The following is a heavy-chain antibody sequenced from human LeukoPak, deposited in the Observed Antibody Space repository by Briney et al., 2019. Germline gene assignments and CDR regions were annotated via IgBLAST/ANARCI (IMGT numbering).Heavy chain of an antibody. CDR3: AREEYYYDSSGPRGDY. J-gene: IGHJ4*02. CDR2: ISSSSSYI. D-gene: IGHD3-22*01. CDR1: GFTFSSYS. V-gene: IGHV3-21*01. Sequence: GGSLRLSCAASGFTFSSYSMNWVRQAPGKGLEWVSSISSSSSYIYYADSVKGRFTISRDNAKNSLYLQMNSLRAEDTAAYYCAREEYYYDSSGPRGDYWGQGTLVTVSS.